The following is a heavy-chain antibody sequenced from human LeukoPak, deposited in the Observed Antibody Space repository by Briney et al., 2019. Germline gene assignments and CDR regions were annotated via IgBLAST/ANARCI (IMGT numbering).Heavy chain of an antibody. V-gene: IGHV4-34*01. Sequence: ETLSLTCAVYGGSFSGYYWSWIRQPPGKGLEWIGEINHSGSTNYNPSLKSRVTISVDTSKNQFSLKLSSVTAADTAVYYCARELFLIRLLMVYANWFDPWGQGTLVTVSS. CDR2: INHSGST. CDR1: GGSFSGYY. CDR3: ARELFLIRLLMVYANWFDP. J-gene: IGHJ5*02. D-gene: IGHD2-8*01.